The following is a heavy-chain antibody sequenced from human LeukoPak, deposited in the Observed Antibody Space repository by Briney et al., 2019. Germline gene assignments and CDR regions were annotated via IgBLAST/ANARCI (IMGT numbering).Heavy chain of an antibody. V-gene: IGHV4-34*01. D-gene: IGHD6-13*01. CDR2: INHSGST. CDR3: ARGWISSWYNCFDP. Sequence: SETLSLTCAVYGGSFRGYYWSCIRQPPGKGLEWIGEINHSGSTNYNPSLKSRVTISVDTSKNQFSLKLSSVTAADTAVYYCARGWISSWYNCFDPWGQGTLVTVSS. J-gene: IGHJ5*02. CDR1: GGSFRGYY.